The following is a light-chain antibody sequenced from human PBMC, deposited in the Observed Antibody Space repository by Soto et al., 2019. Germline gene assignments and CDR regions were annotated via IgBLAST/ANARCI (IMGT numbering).Light chain of an antibody. CDR2: GNS. CDR1: SSNIGAGYD. CDR3: QSYDSSLSAL. Sequence: QSVLTQPPSVSGAPGQRVTISCTGSSSNIGAGYDVRWYQQLPGTAPKLLIYGNSNRPSGVPDRFSGSKSGTSASLAITGLQAEDEADYYCQSYDSSLSALFGGGTQLTVL. J-gene: IGLJ3*02. V-gene: IGLV1-40*01.